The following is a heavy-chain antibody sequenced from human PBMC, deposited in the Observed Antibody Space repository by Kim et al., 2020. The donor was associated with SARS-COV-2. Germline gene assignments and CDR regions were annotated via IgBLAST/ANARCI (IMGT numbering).Heavy chain of an antibody. CDR1: GGSISSGGYY. Sequence: SETLSLTCTVSGGSISSGGYYWSWIRQHPGKGLEWIGYIYYSGSTYYNPSLKSRVTISVDTSKNQFSLKLSSVTAADTAVYYCARGRPRYCTNGVCYTFDYWGQGTLVNVSS. D-gene: IGHD2-8*01. V-gene: IGHV4-31*03. J-gene: IGHJ4*02. CDR3: ARGRPRYCTNGVCYTFDY. CDR2: IYYSGST.